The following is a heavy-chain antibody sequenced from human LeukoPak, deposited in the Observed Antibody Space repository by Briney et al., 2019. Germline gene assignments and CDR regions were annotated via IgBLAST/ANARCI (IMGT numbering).Heavy chain of an antibody. CDR1: GGSISSYY. Sequence: SETLSLTCTVSGGSISSYYWSWIRQPPGKGLEWIGYIYYTGSTYYNPSLMSRVTISVDTSKNQISLKLSSVTAADTALYYCARLSSSHLVDYWGQGTLVTVSS. D-gene: IGHD6-6*01. V-gene: IGHV4-59*06. CDR3: ARLSSSHLVDY. J-gene: IGHJ4*02. CDR2: IYYTGST.